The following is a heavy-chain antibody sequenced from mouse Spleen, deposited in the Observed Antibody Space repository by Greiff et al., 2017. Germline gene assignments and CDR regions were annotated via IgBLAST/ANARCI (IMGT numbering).Heavy chain of an antibody. CDR3: ARSITTVRYFDY. CDR2: IYPGDGDT. J-gene: IGHJ2*01. Sequence: VQLQQSGPELVKPGASVKISCKASGYAFSSSWMNWVKQRPGKGLEWIGRIYPGDGDTNYNGKFKGKATLTADKSSSTAYMQLSSLTSEDSAVYFCARSITTVRYFDYWGQGTTLTVSS. CDR1: GYAFSSSW. D-gene: IGHD1-1*01. V-gene: IGHV1-82*01.